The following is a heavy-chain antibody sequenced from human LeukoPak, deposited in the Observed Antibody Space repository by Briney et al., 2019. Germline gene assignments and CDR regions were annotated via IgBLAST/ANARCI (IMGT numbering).Heavy chain of an antibody. Sequence: SETLSHTCTVSGGSISSGGYYWSWIRQHPGKGLEWIGYIYYSGSTYYNPSLKSRVTISVDTSKNQFSLKLSSVTAADTAVYYCARVARGGSSWYDFDYWGQGTLVTVSS. D-gene: IGHD6-13*01. CDR2: IYYSGST. CDR3: ARVARGGSSWYDFDY. CDR1: GGSISSGGYY. V-gene: IGHV4-31*03. J-gene: IGHJ4*02.